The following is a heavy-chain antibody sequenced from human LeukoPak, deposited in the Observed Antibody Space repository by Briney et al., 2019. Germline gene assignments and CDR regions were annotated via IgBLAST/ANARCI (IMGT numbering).Heavy chain of an antibody. V-gene: IGHV1-18*01. D-gene: IGHD3-3*01. CDR3: AREGTYYDFWSGYEESEGWFDP. CDR1: GYTFTSYG. CDR2: ISAYNGNT. J-gene: IGHJ5*02. Sequence: ASVKVSCKASGYTFTSYGISWVRQAPGQGLEWMGWISAYNGNTNYAQKLQGRVTMTTDTSTSTAYMELRSLRSDDTAVYYCAREGTYYDFWSGYEESEGWFDPWGQRTLVTVSS.